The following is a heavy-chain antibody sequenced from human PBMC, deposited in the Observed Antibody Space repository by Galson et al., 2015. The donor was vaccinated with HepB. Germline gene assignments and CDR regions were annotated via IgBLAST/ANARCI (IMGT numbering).Heavy chain of an antibody. J-gene: IGHJ4*02. CDR2: IKQDGSEK. CDR3: ARDLADTAMVPLNFDY. Sequence: SLRLSCAASGFTFSSYWMSWVRQAPGKGLEWVANIKQDGSEKYYVDSVKGRFTISRDNAKNSLYLQMNSLRAEDTAVYYCARDLADTAMVPLNFDYWGQGTLVTVSS. D-gene: IGHD5-18*01. CDR1: GFTFSSYW. V-gene: IGHV3-7*03.